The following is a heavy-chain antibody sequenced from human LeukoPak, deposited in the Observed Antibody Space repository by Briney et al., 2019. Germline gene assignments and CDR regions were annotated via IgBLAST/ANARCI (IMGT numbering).Heavy chain of an antibody. J-gene: IGHJ4*02. CDR2: INAGNGNT. CDR1: GYTFTSYA. Sequence: ASVKVSCKASGYTFTSYAMHWVRQAPGQRLEWMGWINAGNGNTKYSQKFQGRVTITRDTSASTAYMELSSLRSEDTAVYYCAADISGSYYFDSWGQGTLVTVSS. V-gene: IGHV1-3*01. D-gene: IGHD1-26*01. CDR3: AADISGSYYFDS.